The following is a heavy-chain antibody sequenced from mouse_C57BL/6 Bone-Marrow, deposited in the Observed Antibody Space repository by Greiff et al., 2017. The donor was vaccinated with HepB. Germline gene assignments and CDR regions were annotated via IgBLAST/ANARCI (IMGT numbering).Heavy chain of an antibody. J-gene: IGHJ1*03. CDR3: ASGITTPVATEWYFDV. CDR1: GYTFTSYW. D-gene: IGHD1-1*01. Sequence: QVQLQQPGAELVRPGSSVKLSCKASGYTFTSYWMDWVKQRPGQGLEWIGNIYPSDSETHYNQKFKDKATLTVDKSSSTAYMQRSSLTSEDSAVYYCASGITTPVATEWYFDVWGTGTTVTVSS. CDR2: IYPSDSET. V-gene: IGHV1-61*01.